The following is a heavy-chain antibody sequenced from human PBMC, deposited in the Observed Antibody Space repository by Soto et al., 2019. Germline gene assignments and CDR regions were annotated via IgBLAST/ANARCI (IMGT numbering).Heavy chain of an antibody. D-gene: IGHD3-3*01. Sequence: EVQLVESGGGLVQPGGSLRLSCVASGFTFSSYDMHWVRQPTGKGLEWVSGIGIGGDTYYSGSVKSRFTISRENAKDSLYLQMNSLSDGDTAVYYCTRTSGLFSYGLDVRGQGVTVTVSS. V-gene: IGHV3-13*01. CDR1: GFTFSSYD. CDR2: IGIGGDT. J-gene: IGHJ6*01. CDR3: TRTSGLFSYGLDV.